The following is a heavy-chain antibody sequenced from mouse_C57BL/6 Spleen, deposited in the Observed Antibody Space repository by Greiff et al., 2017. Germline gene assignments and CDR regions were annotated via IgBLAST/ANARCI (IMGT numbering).Heavy chain of an antibody. CDR3: ARGNSGYPWAY. CDR1: GYTFTSYW. J-gene: IGHJ3*01. Sequence: QVQLQQSGAELVKPGASVKLSCKASGYTFTSYWMHWVKQRPGQGLEWIGMIHPNSGSTNYNEKFKSKATLTVDKSSSTAYMQLSSLTSEDSAVEYCARGNSGYPWAYWGQGTLVTVSA. V-gene: IGHV1-64*01. CDR2: IHPNSGST. D-gene: IGHD3-2*02.